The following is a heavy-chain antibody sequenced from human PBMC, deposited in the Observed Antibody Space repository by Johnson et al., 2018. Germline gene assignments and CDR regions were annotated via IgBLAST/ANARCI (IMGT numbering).Heavy chain of an antibody. V-gene: IGHV3-30*18. CDR3: VKDYYDNNGRALDF. CDR1: EFSFSNYG. J-gene: IGHJ3*01. Sequence: VQLLETGGGVVQPGRSLRLSCAASEFSFSNYGMHWVRQPPGKGLEWVAVISYDGTMEYYVDSVKGRFTISRDNSNSTLYLEMKGLRAEDTAVYYCVKDYYDNNGRALDFWGQGTMVTVSS. D-gene: IGHD3-22*01. CDR2: ISYDGTME.